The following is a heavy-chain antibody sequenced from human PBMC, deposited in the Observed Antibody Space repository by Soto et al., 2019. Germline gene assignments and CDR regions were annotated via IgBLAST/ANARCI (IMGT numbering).Heavy chain of an antibody. D-gene: IGHD1-26*01. CDR2: IYYSGST. V-gene: IGHV4-59*01. CDR3: ARRYGGNFDY. J-gene: IGHJ4*02. Sequence: QVQLQESGPGLVKPSETLSLTCTVSGGSINSYYWSWIRQPPGKGLEWIGYIYYSGSTNYNPSITSRVTISVDTSKNQFSLKLRSVTGADTAVYYCARRYGGNFDYWGQGTLVTVSS. CDR1: GGSINSYY.